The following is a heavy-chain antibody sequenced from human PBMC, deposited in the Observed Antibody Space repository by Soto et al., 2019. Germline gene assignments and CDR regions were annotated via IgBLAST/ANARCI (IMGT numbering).Heavy chain of an antibody. CDR2: ISYDGTNK. D-gene: IGHD2-15*01. Sequence: GGSLRLSCAASGFSFSISPMHWVRQAPGKGPEWVALISYDGTNKFYADSVKGRFTISRDNSKSTLYLQVDSLRPEDAAVYYCARDPKTSGGQHCPLNFFASSGQGTLVIGSA. J-gene: IGHJ5*01. CDR3: ARDPKTSGGQHCPLNFFAS. V-gene: IGHV3-30-3*01. CDR1: GFSFSISP.